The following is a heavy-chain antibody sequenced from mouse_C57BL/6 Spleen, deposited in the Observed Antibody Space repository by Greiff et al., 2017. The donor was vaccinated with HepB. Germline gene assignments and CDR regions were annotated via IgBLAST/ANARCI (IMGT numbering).Heavy chain of an antibody. D-gene: IGHD3-1*01. V-gene: IGHV1-50*01. J-gene: IGHJ4*01. CDR1: GYTFTSYW. CDR3: ARRAGGPHYYAMDY. Sequence: QVQLQQSGAELVKPGASVKLSCKASGYTFTSYWMQWVKQRPGQGLEWIGEIDPSDSYTNYNQKFKGKATLTVDTSSSTAYMQLSSLTSEDSAVYYCARRAGGPHYYAMDYWGQGTSVTVSS. CDR2: IDPSDSYT.